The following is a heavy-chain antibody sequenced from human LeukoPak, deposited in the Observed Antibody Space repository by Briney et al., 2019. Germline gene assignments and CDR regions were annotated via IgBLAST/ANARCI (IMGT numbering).Heavy chain of an antibody. J-gene: IGHJ3*02. Sequence: GSLRLSCAASGFTFSSYSMNWIRRPPGKGLEWIGEINHSGSTNYNPSLKSRVTISVDTSKNQFSLKLSSVTAADTAVYYCARHWDIVVVPAAYAFDIWGQGTMVTVSS. CDR1: GFTFSSYS. CDR2: INHSGST. D-gene: IGHD2-2*01. CDR3: ARHWDIVVVPAAYAFDI. V-gene: IGHV4-34*01.